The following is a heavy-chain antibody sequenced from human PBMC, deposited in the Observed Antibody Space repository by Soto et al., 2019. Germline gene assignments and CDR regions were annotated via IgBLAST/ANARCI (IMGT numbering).Heavy chain of an antibody. J-gene: IGHJ6*02. CDR1: GYTFTGYY. D-gene: IGHD3-10*01. CDR2: INPNSGGT. Sequence: QVQLVQSGAEVKKPGASVKVSCKASGYTFTGYYMHWVRQAPGQGLEWMGWINPNSGGTNYAQKFQGRVTMTRDTSRNTAYMEWSRLGWDDTGVYDCARAGVGGVIAGGGGVGMDVWGQGTTVTVSS. CDR3: ARAGVGGVIAGGGGVGMDV. V-gene: IGHV1-2*02.